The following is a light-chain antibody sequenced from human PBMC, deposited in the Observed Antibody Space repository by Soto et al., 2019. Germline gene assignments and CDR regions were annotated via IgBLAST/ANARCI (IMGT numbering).Light chain of an antibody. CDR2: EVS. Sequence: QSSLTQPASVSGSPAQSITISCTGTSSDVCGYNYVSWYQHHPGKAPKLIIYEVSYRPSGVSNRFSGSKSGNTASLTISGLQADDEADYYCCSYTSTXTHVVGTGTKVXV. J-gene: IGLJ1*01. V-gene: IGLV2-14*01. CDR3: CSYTSTXTHV. CDR1: SSDVCGYNY.